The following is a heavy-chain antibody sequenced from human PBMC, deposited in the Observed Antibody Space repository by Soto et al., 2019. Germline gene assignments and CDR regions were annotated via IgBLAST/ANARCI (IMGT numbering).Heavy chain of an antibody. Sequence: APVKVSCKTPGYSFTSCDIYRVRLVTGQGLEWIGWMTPNTSNSGYAQKFQGRVTVTSDTSINTVHMELSSLSSEDTAVYYCVTRAEPLAWNGFGAYTCSFDFRRQATLVTL. D-gene: IGHD1-1*01. J-gene: IGHJ4*02. CDR3: VTRAEPLAWNGFGAYTCSFDF. V-gene: IGHV1-8*01. CDR2: MTPNTSNS. CDR1: GYSFTSCD.